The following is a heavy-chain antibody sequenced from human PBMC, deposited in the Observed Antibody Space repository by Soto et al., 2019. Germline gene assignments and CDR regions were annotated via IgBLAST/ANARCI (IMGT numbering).Heavy chain of an antibody. V-gene: IGHV3-53*04. CDR2: IYSGGTY. CDR3: ARANDRNAFDM. CDR1: GFSVSATKY. J-gene: IGHJ3*02. Sequence: EVQLVESGGGLVQPGGSLRLSCAASGFSVSATKYMNWLRQSPEKGLEWVSVIYSGGTYYYADSVKGRFTISRHDSKNPLYLQMDSLRPEDTAVYFCARANDRNAFDMWGQGTRVTVSS.